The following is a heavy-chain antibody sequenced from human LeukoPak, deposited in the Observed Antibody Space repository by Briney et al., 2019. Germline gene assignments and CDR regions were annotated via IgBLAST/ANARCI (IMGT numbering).Heavy chain of an antibody. V-gene: IGHV3-23*01. CDR3: ARVGPWVNPDYYYYYMDV. Sequence: QPGGSLRLSCVASGFTFSNYGMNWVRQAPGKGLEWVSGIVGSGVTTYYADSVKGRFTISRDNSKNTLYLHMNGLRVEDTAIYYCARVGPWVNPDYYYYYMDVWGKGTTVTVSS. J-gene: IGHJ6*03. D-gene: IGHD1-14*01. CDR1: GFTFSNYG. CDR2: IVGSGVTT.